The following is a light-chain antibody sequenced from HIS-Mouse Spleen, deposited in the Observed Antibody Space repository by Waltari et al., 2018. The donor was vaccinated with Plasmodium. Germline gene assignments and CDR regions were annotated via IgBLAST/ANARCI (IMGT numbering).Light chain of an antibody. CDR1: QRVRSN. J-gene: IGKJ3*01. V-gene: IGKV3-15*01. CDR2: GAS. Sequence: EIVMTPSPATLSVSPGERATLACRASQRVRSNLAWYQQKPGQPPRLLIYGASTRATGIPARFSGSGSGTEFTLTISSLQSEDFAVYYCQQYNNWSFTFGPGTKVDIK. CDR3: QQYNNWSFT.